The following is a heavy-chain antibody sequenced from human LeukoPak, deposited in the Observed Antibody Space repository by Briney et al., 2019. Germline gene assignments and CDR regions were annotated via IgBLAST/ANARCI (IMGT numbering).Heavy chain of an antibody. CDR2: ISSASGSI. CDR1: GFTFSSYS. J-gene: IGHJ4*02. CDR3: ARLPAYCSSTSCYYDY. D-gene: IGHD2-2*01. V-gene: IGHV3-48*04. Sequence: GGSLRLSCAASGFTFSSYSMNWVRQAPGKGLEWVSDISSASGSIYYADSVKGRFTISRDNAKNSLFLQMNSLRAEDTAVYYCARLPAYCSSTSCYYDYWGQGTLVTVSS.